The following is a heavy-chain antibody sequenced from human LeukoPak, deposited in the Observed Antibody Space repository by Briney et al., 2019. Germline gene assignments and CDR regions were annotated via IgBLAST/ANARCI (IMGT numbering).Heavy chain of an antibody. CDR2: INSDGSHT. CDR3: VRASGTDSSGYVEIDF. J-gene: IGHJ4*02. V-gene: IGHV3-74*01. Sequence: GGSLRLSCAASGFNFSSHWMHWVRQPPGKGLVWVSRINSDGSHTTYANSMKGRFTISRDNAKNTLYLQMNRLRAEDTSVYYCVRASGTDSSGYVEIDFWGQGTLVTVSS. CDR1: GFNFSSHW. D-gene: IGHD3-22*01.